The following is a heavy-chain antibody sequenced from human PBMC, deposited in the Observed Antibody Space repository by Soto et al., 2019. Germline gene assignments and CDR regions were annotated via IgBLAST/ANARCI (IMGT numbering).Heavy chain of an antibody. CDR3: AREGTHYDSRSGYYVGPSDL. J-gene: IGHJ5*02. Sequence: EVQLVESGGGLVKPGGSLRLSCTASGFTFSFYTMNWVRQAPGKGLEWVSSIGSTSATTIYYADSVRGRFTVSRDNGKNSLYLQMTSLRDEDTALYYCAREGTHYDSRSGYYVGPSDLWGQGTLVTVSS. CDR2: IGSTSATTI. V-gene: IGHV3-21*04. CDR1: GFTFSFYT. D-gene: IGHD3-3*01.